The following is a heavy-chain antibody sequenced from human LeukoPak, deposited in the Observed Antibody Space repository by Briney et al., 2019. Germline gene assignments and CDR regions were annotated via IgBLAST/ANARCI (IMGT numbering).Heavy chain of an antibody. V-gene: IGHV3-7*01. D-gene: IGHD2-21*01. CDR1: GFPFSSYW. Sequence: PGGSLRLSCAGSGFPFSSYWMTWVRQAPGKGLEWVANINQDGSEKSYVDSVKGRFTISRDNAKNTLYLQMNSLRAEDTAVYYCARDPVKLAFDYWGQGTLVTVSS. J-gene: IGHJ4*02. CDR2: INQDGSEK. CDR3: ARDPVKLAFDY.